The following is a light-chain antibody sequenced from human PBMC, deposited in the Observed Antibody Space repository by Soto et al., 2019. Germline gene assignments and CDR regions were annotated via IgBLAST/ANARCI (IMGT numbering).Light chain of an antibody. Sequence: EIVLTQSPGTLSLSPGERATLSCRASQSVRSNYLAWYRQTPGQAPRLLIYGASNRATGIPVRFSGRGSGTEFTLISSRLEPEDFARYYCQQYGSSPWTFGRGTKEEIK. J-gene: IGKJ1*01. CDR3: QQYGSSPWT. CDR1: QSVRSNY. V-gene: IGKV3-20*01. CDR2: GAS.